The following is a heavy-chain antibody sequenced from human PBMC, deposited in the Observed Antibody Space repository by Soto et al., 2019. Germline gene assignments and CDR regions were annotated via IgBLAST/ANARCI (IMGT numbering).Heavy chain of an antibody. V-gene: IGHV4-31*03. D-gene: IGHD3-10*01. CDR2: IYYSGST. Sequence: ASETLSLTCTVSGGSISSGGYYWSWIRQHPGKGLEWIGYIYYSGSTYYNPSLKSRVTISVDTSKNQFSLKLSSVTAADTAVYYCARDRVRGSGSYYPFQHWGQGTLVTVSS. J-gene: IGHJ1*01. CDR1: GGSISSGGYY. CDR3: ARDRVRGSGSYYPFQH.